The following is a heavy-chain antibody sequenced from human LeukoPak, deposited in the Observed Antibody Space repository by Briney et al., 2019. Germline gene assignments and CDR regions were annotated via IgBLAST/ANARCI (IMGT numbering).Heavy chain of an antibody. CDR1: GFTFSKDD. CDR3: ARDSTYYYDSGSSGPHYFDN. V-gene: IGHV3-13*01. CDR2: IGVTGDT. Sequence: PGGSLRLSCAASGFTFSKDDFHWVRQAPGKGLEWVAAIGVTGDTYYADSVKGRFTIPRDNSKNTLYLQLNSLRAEDTAVYYCARDSTYYYDSGSSGPHYFDNWGQGTLVTVSS. J-gene: IGHJ4*02. D-gene: IGHD3-10*01.